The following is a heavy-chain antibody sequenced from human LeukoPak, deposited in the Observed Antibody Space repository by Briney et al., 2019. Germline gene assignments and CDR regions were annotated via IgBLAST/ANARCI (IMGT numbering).Heavy chain of an antibody. CDR1: GFTFSSYA. J-gene: IGHJ4*02. D-gene: IGHD2-2*01. V-gene: IGHV3-30*04. CDR3: ARGGVVPAAPDY. CDR2: ISYDGSNK. Sequence: PGRSLRLSCAASGFTFSSYAMHWVRQAPGTGLEWVAVISYDGSNKYYADSVKGRFTISRDNSKNTLYLQMNSLRAEDTAVYYCARGGVVPAAPDYWGQGTLVTVSS.